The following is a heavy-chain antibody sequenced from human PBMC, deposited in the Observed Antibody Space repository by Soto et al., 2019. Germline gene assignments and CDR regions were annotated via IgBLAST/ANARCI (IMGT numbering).Heavy chain of an antibody. CDR1: GYTFTGHY. D-gene: IGHD2-8*01. CDR2: INPHSGDT. Sequence: QAQLVQSGAEVKKPGASVKVSCKASGYTFTGHYVHWVRQAPGQGLEWMGWINPHSGDTKYAQKFQGRVTMTREASFSTACMELTRLRSDDTAVYYCARDVYSVEFWGQGTLVTVSS. V-gene: IGHV1-2*02. CDR3: ARDVYSVEF. J-gene: IGHJ4*02.